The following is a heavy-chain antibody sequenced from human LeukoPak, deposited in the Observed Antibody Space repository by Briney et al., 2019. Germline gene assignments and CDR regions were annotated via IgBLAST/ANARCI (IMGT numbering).Heavy chain of an antibody. D-gene: IGHD4-17*01. Sequence: ASVKVSCKASGYTFTSYFMHWVRQAPGQGLDWMGIINPSGGSKSYAQKFQGRVTMTRDTSTSTVYMELSSLRSEDTAVYYCARDSADYGDYDYWGQGTLVTVSS. CDR2: INPSGGSK. CDR1: GYTFTSYF. CDR3: ARDSADYGDYDY. J-gene: IGHJ4*02. V-gene: IGHV1-46*01.